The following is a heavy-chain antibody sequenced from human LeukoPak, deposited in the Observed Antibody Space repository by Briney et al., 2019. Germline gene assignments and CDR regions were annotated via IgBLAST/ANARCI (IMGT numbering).Heavy chain of an antibody. CDR2: IYYSGNT. V-gene: IGHV4-59*01. Sequence: SETLSLTCTVSGGSISSYYWSWIRQPPGKGLEWIGYIYYSGNTNYNPSLKSRVTISVDTSKNQFSLRLSSVTAADTAVYYRARSYCGGGSCRAFDIWAKGQWSPSLQ. J-gene: IGHJ3*02. CDR1: GGSISSYY. CDR3: ARSYCGGGSCRAFDI. D-gene: IGHD2-15*01.